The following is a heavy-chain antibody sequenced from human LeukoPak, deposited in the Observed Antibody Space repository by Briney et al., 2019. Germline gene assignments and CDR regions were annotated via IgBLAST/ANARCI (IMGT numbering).Heavy chain of an antibody. D-gene: IGHD3-9*01. J-gene: IGHJ5*02. CDR3: ARAPADILTGYFARTNWFDP. V-gene: IGHV7-4-1*02. Sequence: ASVKVSCKASGYTFTSYAMNWVRQAPGQGLEWMGWINTNTGNPTYAQGFTGRFVFSLDTSVSTAYLQISSLKAEDTAVYYCARAPADILTGYFARTNWFDPWGQGTLVTVSS. CDR2: INTNTGNP. CDR1: GYTFTSYA.